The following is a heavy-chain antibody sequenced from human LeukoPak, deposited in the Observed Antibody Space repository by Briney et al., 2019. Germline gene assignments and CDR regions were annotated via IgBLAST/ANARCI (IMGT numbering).Heavy chain of an antibody. J-gene: IGHJ4*02. CDR1: GFMFHDYA. CDR3: VRESESSVWYYY. CDR2: ISGDGGST. Sequence: GGSLGLSCAGSGFMFHDYAIHWVRQAPGKGLEWVSLISGDGGSTFYADSVKGRFTISRDNSKNSLYIQMNSLRSDDTALYYCVRESESSVWYYYWGPGTLVTFS. D-gene: IGHD6-19*01. V-gene: IGHV3-43*02.